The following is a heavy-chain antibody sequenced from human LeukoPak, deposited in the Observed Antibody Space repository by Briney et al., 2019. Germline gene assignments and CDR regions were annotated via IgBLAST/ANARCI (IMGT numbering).Heavy chain of an antibody. V-gene: IGHV1-2*06. Sequence: RASVKVSXKASGYTFTGYYMHWVRQAPGQGLEWMGRINPNSGDTNYAQKFQGRVTMTRDTSISTAYMDLSRLRSDDTALYYCAREVIGSSWHTGAIDVWGQGTMVTVS. D-gene: IGHD6-13*01. J-gene: IGHJ3*01. CDR1: GYTFTGYY. CDR2: INPNSGDT. CDR3: AREVIGSSWHTGAIDV.